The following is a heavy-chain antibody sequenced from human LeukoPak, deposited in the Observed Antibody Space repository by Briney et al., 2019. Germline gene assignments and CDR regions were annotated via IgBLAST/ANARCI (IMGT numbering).Heavy chain of an antibody. CDR2: IYYTGTT. CDR3: ASQINGGVKYDFWSGYYYDY. V-gene: IGHV4-59*08. CDR1: GGSISSYY. D-gene: IGHD3-3*01. Sequence: SETLSLTCTVSGGSISSYYWGWIRQPPGKGLEWLGNIYYTGTTYYNPSLKSRVTISVDTSNNQFSLKLSSVTAADTAVYYCASQINGGVKYDFWSGYYYDYWGQGTLVTVSS. J-gene: IGHJ4*02.